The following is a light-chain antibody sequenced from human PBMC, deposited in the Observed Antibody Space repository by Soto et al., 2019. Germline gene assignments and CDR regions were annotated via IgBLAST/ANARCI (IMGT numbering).Light chain of an antibody. J-gene: IGKJ1*01. CDR2: RAS. CDR3: QQYNTYST. Sequence: DIQLTQSPSSLSASVGDGVTLTCRSSQSISSWLAWYQQQPGKAPKFLIYRASSLESGVPSRFSGSGSGTKFTLTISSLQPDDFATYYCQQYNTYSTFGQGTKVE. V-gene: IGKV1-5*01. CDR1: QSISSW.